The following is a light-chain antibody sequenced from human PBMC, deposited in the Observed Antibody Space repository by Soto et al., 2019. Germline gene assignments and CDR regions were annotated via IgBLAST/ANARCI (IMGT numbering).Light chain of an antibody. CDR3: QQYHNWPPQYT. CDR2: GVT. CDR1: QSVASN. J-gene: IGKJ2*01. Sequence: EIVMTQSPASLSVSPGDGATLSCRASQSVASNVAWYQQKPGQGPRLLIHGVTTRAVGVPARFSGSGSGTDFTLTINGLQSEDFAIYYCQQYHNWPPQYTFGQGTKLQI. V-gene: IGKV3-15*01.